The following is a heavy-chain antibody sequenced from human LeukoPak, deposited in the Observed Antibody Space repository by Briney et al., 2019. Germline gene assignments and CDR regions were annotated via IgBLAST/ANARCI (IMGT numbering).Heavy chain of an antibody. Sequence: PGGSLRLSCAASGFTFSDYYMSWIRQAPGKGLEWVSYISSSGSTIYYADSVKGRFTISRDNAKNSLYLQMNSLRAEDTAVYYCEREQYNWNDGENDAFDIWGQGTMDTVSS. D-gene: IGHD1-20*01. CDR1: GFTFSDYY. CDR2: ISSSGSTI. V-gene: IGHV3-11*01. J-gene: IGHJ3*02. CDR3: EREQYNWNDGENDAFDI.